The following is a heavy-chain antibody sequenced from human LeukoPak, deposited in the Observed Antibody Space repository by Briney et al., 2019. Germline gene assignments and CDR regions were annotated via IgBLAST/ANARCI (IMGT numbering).Heavy chain of an antibody. D-gene: IGHD2-2*01. V-gene: IGHV3-23*01. Sequence: GWAVRLSCAASGFTFSSYAMSWVRQAPGEGLEGVAAISGSGGSTYYADSVEGRFTISRNNYKNTQYLQMTSRTAEDTAVYYCANGGYCSSTSCYLLGRYPLGMDVWGQGTTVTVSS. CDR3: ANGGYCSSTSCYLLGRYPLGMDV. J-gene: IGHJ6*02. CDR1: GFTFSSYA. CDR2: ISGSGGST.